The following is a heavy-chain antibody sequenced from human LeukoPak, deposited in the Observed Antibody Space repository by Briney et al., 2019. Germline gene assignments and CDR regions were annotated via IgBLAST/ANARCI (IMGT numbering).Heavy chain of an antibody. D-gene: IGHD2-15*01. CDR3: AKDRLKYCSGGSCYGGSWFDP. CDR1: GFTFGSYG. Sequence: GRSLRLSCAASGFTFGSYGMHWVRQAPGKGLEWVAVIWYDGSNKYYADSVKGRFTISRDNSKNTLYLQMNSLRAEDTAVYYCAKDRLKYCSGGSCYGGSWFDPWGQGTLVTVSS. CDR2: IWYDGSNK. J-gene: IGHJ5*02. V-gene: IGHV3-33*06.